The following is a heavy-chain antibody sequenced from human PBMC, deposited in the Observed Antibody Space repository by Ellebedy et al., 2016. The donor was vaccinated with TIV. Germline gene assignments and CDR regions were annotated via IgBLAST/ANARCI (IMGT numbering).Heavy chain of an antibody. CDR3: ATDRAPDGRNWYFDL. V-gene: IGHV1-18*04. CDR1: GYTFSSYG. J-gene: IGHJ2*01. D-gene: IGHD5-24*01. Sequence: AASVKVSCKASGYTFSSYGITWLRQAPGQGPEWMAWISGNGRNTNYAQKLQGRVTIAADESTSTTYMELSSLRSEDTAVYYCATDRAPDGRNWYFDLWGRGTLVSVSS. CDR2: ISGNGRNT.